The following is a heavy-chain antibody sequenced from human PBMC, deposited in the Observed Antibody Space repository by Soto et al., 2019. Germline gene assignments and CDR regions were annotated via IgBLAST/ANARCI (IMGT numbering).Heavy chain of an antibody. CDR2: INSDGSST. D-gene: IGHD6-13*01. J-gene: IGHJ6*02. V-gene: IGHV3-74*01. CDR1: GFTFSSYW. Sequence: SLRLSCAASGFTFSSYWMHWVRQAPGKGLVWVSRINSDGSSTSYADSVKGRFTISRDNAKNTLYLQMNSLRAEDTAVYYCARDPAAAGKYYYYGMDVWGQGTTVTVSS. CDR3: ARDPAAAGKYYYYGMDV.